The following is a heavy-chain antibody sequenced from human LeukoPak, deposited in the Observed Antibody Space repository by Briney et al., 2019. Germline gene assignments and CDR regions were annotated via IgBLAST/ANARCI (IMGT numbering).Heavy chain of an antibody. V-gene: IGHV4-38-2*02. D-gene: IGHD5-12*01. CDR1: GYSISSGYS. J-gene: IGHJ4*02. CDR2: FSHSGSP. CDR3: AAAFSAYDPFDS. Sequence: PSETLSLSCTVSGYSISSGYSWGWIRPPPGKGLEWIGTFSHSGSPNYNPSLKSGVTISVDTSKNQLCMKLSSVTATDTAVYYCAAAFSAYDPFDSWGQGTLVTVSS.